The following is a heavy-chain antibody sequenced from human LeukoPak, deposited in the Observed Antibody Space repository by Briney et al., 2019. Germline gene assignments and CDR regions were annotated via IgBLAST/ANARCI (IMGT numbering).Heavy chain of an antibody. CDR2: ISGSGDST. D-gene: IGHD1-26*01. CDR3: AKGLQWELPDY. V-gene: IGHV3-23*01. CDR1: GFSFSIYD. Sequence: PGGSLTLSCAASGFSFSIYDMTWVRQAPGKGLEWVSAISGSGDSTYYADSVKGRFTISRDNSKNTLYLQMNSLRAEDTAVYYCAKGLQWELPDYWGQGTVVTVSS. J-gene: IGHJ4*02.